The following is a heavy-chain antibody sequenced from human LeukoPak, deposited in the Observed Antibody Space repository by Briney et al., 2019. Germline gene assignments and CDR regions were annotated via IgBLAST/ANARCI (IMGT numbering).Heavy chain of an antibody. V-gene: IGHV4-39*07. CDR3: ARGLFYYGSGSYRPYSFDY. J-gene: IGHJ4*02. D-gene: IGHD3-10*01. CDR2: IYYSGST. Sequence: SETLSLTCTVSGGSINNSISYWGWIRQPPGKGLEWIGSIYYSGSTYYKPSLKSRGTISLDTSKNQFSLKLRSVTAADTAVYYCARGLFYYGSGSYRPYSFDYWGQGTLVTVSS. CDR1: GGSINNSISY.